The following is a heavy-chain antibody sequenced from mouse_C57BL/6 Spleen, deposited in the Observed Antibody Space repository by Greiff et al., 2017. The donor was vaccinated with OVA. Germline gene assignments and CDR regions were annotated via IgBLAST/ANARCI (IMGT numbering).Heavy chain of an antibody. D-gene: IGHD1-1*01. V-gene: IGHV5-4*01. CDR1: GFTFSSYA. CDR2: ISDGGSYT. Sequence: EVKLMESGGGLVKPGGSLKLSCAASGFTFSSYAMSWVRQTPEKRLEWVATISDGGSYTYYPDNVKGRFTISRDNAKNNLYLQMSHLKSEDTAMYYCARDLTTVVVPPWFAYWGQGTLVTVSA. CDR3: ARDLTTVVVPPWFAY. J-gene: IGHJ3*01.